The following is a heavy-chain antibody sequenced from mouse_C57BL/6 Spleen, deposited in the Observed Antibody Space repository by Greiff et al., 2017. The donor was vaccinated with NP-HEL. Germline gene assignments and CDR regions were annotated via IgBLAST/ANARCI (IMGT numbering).Heavy chain of an antibody. Sequence: QVQLQQSGAELVRPGTSVKVSCKASGYAFTNYLIEWVKQRPGQGLEWIGVINPGSGGTNYNEKFKGKATLTADKSSSTAYMQLSSLTSEDSAVYFCARKRITTVVAKGDYAMDYWGQGTSVTVSS. CDR3: ARKRITTVVAKGDYAMDY. V-gene: IGHV1-54*01. J-gene: IGHJ4*01. D-gene: IGHD1-1*01. CDR2: INPGSGGT. CDR1: GYAFTNYL.